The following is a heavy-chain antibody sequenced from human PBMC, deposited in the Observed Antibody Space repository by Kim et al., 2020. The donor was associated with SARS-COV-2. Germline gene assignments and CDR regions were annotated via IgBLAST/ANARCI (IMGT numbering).Heavy chain of an antibody. Sequence: SETLSLTCSVSGDSVTNSNYYWSWIRQPPGEGLEWIGCIYYSGTTNYNPSLNSRVTISLDTSKNHCSLKLTSLTAADTAMYYCARVYYLGWFDSSGRVTL. CDR2: IYYSGTT. J-gene: IGHJ5*01. V-gene: IGHV4-61*03. CDR1: GDSVTNSNYY. D-gene: IGHD2-8*01. CDR3: ARVYYLGWFDS.